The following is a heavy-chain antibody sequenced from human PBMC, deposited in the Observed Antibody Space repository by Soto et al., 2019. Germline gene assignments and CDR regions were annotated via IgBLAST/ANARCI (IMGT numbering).Heavy chain of an antibody. Sequence: SETLSLTCTVSGASLSSGSYYWRWIRQPPGKGLEWIGYFYYTGTTKYNPSLESRVTISADTSKNQFSLNLTSVTAADTAVYYCARISYWVKDYWGQGALVTVSS. CDR3: ARISYWVKDY. CDR2: FYYTGTT. CDR1: GASLSSGSYY. V-gene: IGHV4-61*01. J-gene: IGHJ4*02. D-gene: IGHD2-8*02.